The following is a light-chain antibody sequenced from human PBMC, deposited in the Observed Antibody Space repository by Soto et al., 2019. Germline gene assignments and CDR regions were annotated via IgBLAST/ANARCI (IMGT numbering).Light chain of an antibody. CDR2: RAS. CDR1: QSVSGK. Sequence: EVVLTQSPATLSVSPGERATLSCRASQSVSGKLAWYQQKPGQAPRLFIFRASSRATGLPARFSASGSGTDFNLTISSLQSEDFAVYYCQQYNNWPRATFGGGTKVDI. V-gene: IGKV3-15*01. J-gene: IGKJ4*01. CDR3: QQYNNWPRAT.